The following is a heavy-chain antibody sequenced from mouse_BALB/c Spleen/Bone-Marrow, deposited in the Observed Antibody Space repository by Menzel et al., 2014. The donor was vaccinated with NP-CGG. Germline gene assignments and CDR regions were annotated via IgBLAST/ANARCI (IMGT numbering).Heavy chain of an antibody. V-gene: IGHV7-3*02. J-gene: IGHJ4*01. Sequence: DVKLVESGGGLVQPGGSLRLSCATSGFTFTDYYMSWVRQPPGKALEWLGFIRNKANGYTTEYSASVKGRFTISRDNSQSILYLQMNTLRAEDSATYYCARSLSPKAMDYWGQGASVTVSS. CDR2: IRNKANGYTT. D-gene: IGHD6-1*01. CDR1: GFTFTDYY. CDR3: ARSLSPKAMDY.